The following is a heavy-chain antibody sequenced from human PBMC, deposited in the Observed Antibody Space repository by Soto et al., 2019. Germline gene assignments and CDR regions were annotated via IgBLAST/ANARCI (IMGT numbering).Heavy chain of an antibody. CDR2: ILVGGST. Sequence: PGGSLRLSCAASGFTCRSHDMSWVRQAPGKGLEWVSTILVGGSTHYPDSVKGRFTISRDNSKNTVFLQMNSLTAGDTAVYYCAKATATGGGAFDICGQGTIVTVSS. CDR1: GFTCRSHD. J-gene: IGHJ3*02. CDR3: AKATATGGGAFDI. V-gene: IGHV3-23*01. D-gene: IGHD2-8*02.